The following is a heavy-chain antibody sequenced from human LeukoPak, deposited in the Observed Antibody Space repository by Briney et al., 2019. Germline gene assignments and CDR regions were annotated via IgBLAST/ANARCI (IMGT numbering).Heavy chain of an antibody. D-gene: IGHD3-10*01. V-gene: IGHV5-51*01. Sequence: GESLKTSCTGSGYSFTVYWIAWVRQMPGKGLEWMGIIYPGDSDTRYSPSFQGQVTISADKSISTTYLQWSSLKAPDTAMYYCARWGYYGGNNHGYDYWGQGTLVTVSS. CDR2: IYPGDSDT. CDR3: ARWGYYGGNNHGYDY. CDR1: GYSFTVYW. J-gene: IGHJ4*02.